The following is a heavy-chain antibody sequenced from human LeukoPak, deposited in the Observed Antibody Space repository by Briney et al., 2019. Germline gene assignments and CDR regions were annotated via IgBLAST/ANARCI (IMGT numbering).Heavy chain of an antibody. J-gene: IGHJ4*02. V-gene: IGHV4-39*07. CDR1: GVSISSSSYY. Sequence: SETLSFTCTVSGVSISSSSYYWGWLRQPPGKGLEWIGSIYDSGSTYYNPSLKSRVTISVDTSKNQFYLKLSSVAAADTAVYYCARRGIARREGSFDYWGQGTLVTVSS. D-gene: IGHD6-13*01. CDR2: IYDSGST. CDR3: ARRGIARREGSFDY.